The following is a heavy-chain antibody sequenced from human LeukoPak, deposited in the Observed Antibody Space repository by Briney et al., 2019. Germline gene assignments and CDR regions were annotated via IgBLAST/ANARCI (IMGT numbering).Heavy chain of an antibody. J-gene: IGHJ4*02. CDR2: ISSSSSII. Sequence: PGGSLRLSCAASGFTFSSYSMNCVRQAPGKGLEWLSYISSSSSIIYYADSVKGRFTISRDNSKNTLYLQMNSLRAEDTAMYYCAKDVTTGTLALDYWGQGTLVTVSS. D-gene: IGHD1-1*01. CDR3: AKDVTTGTLALDY. CDR1: GFTFSSYS. V-gene: IGHV3-48*01.